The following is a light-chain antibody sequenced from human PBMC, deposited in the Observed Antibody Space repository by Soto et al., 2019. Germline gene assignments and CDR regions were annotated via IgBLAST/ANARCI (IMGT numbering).Light chain of an antibody. Sequence: EIVVTQSPAALSVSPGERATLSCRASQSVGNNFAWYQQKPGQAPRLLIFATSTRATGLPARFSSSGSGTEFPLTISSLQSEDFAVHYCQQYGDWPLTFGGGAKVAIE. J-gene: IGKJ4*01. V-gene: IGKV3-15*01. CDR1: QSVGNN. CDR2: ATS. CDR3: QQYGDWPLT.